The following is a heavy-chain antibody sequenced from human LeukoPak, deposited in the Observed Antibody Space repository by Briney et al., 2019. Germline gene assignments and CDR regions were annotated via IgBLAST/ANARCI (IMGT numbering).Heavy chain of an antibody. CDR3: ARDSIPLLAAIDY. J-gene: IGHJ4*02. D-gene: IGHD5-24*01. V-gene: IGHV1-2*02. Sequence: ASVKVSCKASGYTFTGYYMHWVRRAPGEGLEWMGRINPNSGGTNYAQEFQGRVTMTRDTSISTAYMELSRLRSDDTAVYYCARDSIPLLAAIDYWGQGTLVTVSS. CDR2: INPNSGGT. CDR1: GYTFTGYY.